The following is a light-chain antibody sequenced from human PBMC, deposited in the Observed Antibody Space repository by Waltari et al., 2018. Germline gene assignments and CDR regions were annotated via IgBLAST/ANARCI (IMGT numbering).Light chain of an antibody. CDR2: QAT. CDR1: EFNKKY. J-gene: IGLJ3*02. Sequence: SYDLTQPPSVSVSPGQTASLTCSGHEFNKKYASWYQQKPGQTPVLVIYQATKRPSGIPDRFSGPTSGNIATLTISGTQAMDEADYYCQAWDTSTAVVFGGGTKLTVL. CDR3: QAWDTSTAVV. V-gene: IGLV3-1*01.